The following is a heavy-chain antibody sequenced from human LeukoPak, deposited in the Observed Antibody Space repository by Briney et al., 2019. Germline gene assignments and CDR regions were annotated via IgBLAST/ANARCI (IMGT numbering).Heavy chain of an antibody. CDR3: ARDVQPLRFLEWPPYYYYYGMDV. V-gene: IGHV3-23*01. CDR1: GFSFSSYA. D-gene: IGHD3-3*01. Sequence: GGSLRLSCAASGFSFSSYAMSWVRQAPGKGLEWVSAISGSGGSTYYADSVKGRFTISRDNSKNTLYLQMNSLRAEDTAVYYCARDVQPLRFLEWPPYYYYYGMDVWGQGTTVTVSS. J-gene: IGHJ6*02. CDR2: ISGSGGST.